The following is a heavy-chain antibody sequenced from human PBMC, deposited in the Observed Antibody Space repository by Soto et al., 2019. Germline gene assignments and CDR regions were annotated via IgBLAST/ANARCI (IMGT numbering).Heavy chain of an antibody. CDR1: GGTFSSYT. V-gene: IGHV1-69*08. J-gene: IGHJ5*02. Sequence: QVQLVQSGAEVKKPGSSVKVSCKASGGTFSSYTISWVRQAPGQGLEWMGRIIPLLGIANYAQKLQGRVTITADKSKSTTYKELSSLRSEDTAVYYCARDVSPGAGQWLVNWFDPWGQGTLVTVSS. CDR3: ARDVSPGAGQWLVNWFDP. D-gene: IGHD6-19*01. CDR2: IIPLLGIA.